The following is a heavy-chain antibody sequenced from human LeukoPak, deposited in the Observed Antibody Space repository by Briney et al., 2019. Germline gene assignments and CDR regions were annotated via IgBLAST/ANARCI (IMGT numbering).Heavy chain of an antibody. V-gene: IGHV1-69*04. CDR3: AKGGGWLAPRLNWFDP. CDR1: GGTFSSYA. J-gene: IGHJ5*02. Sequence: ASVTVSFKASGGTFSSYAIRWVRQAPGQGLEWMGRIIPILGIANYAQKFQGRVTITADKSTSTAYMELSSLRSEDTAVYYCAKGGGWLAPRLNWFDPWGQGTLVTVSS. D-gene: IGHD6-19*01. CDR2: IIPILGIA.